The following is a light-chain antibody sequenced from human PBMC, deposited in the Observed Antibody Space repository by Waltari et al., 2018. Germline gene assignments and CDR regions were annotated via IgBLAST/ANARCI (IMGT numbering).Light chain of an antibody. CDR3: SSYTTSGTLV. CDR2: GVN. CDR1: SSDVGGYDF. V-gene: IGLV2-14*01. J-gene: IGLJ1*01. Sequence: QSAPTQPASVSGSPGQSITISCTGTSSDVGGYDFVSWPQQYPGKAPKVMIYGVNNRPSGVSNRFSGSKSGNTASLIISGLQADDEAEYYCSSYTTSGTLVFGTGTKVTVL.